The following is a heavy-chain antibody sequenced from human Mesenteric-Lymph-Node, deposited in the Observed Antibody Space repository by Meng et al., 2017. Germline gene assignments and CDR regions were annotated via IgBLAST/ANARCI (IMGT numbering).Heavy chain of an antibody. CDR2: VRTKINNYAT. D-gene: IGHD6-13*01. Sequence: GESLKISCAASGFTITNYAMSWARQAPGKGLEWVGRVRTKINNYATEYGASVKGRFTISRDDSKNTAYLQMNSLKTEDTAVYYCTTTGAAGMGYWGQGILVTVSS. J-gene: IGHJ4*02. CDR1: GFTITNYA. V-gene: IGHV3-73*01. CDR3: TTTGAAGMGY.